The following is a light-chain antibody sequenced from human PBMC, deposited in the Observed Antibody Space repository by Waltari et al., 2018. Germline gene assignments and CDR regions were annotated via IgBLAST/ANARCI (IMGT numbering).Light chain of an antibody. J-gene: IGLJ2*01. V-gene: IGLV2-23*02. Sequence: QSALTQPASVSGSPGQSITISFPGASSHFGSYNLFSWYQQHPGKAPKVMIYEVTKRPSGVSDRFSGSRSGNTASLTISGLQPEDEADYYCCSYAGSGTLDVVFGGGTKLTVL. CDR3: CSYAGSGTLDVV. CDR1: SSHFGSYNL. CDR2: EVT.